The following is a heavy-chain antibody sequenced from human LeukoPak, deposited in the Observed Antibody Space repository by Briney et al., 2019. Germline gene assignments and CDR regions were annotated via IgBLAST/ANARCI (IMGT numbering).Heavy chain of an antibody. J-gene: IGHJ4*02. V-gene: IGHV4-30-4*01. D-gene: IGHD3-22*01. CDR1: GGSISSGDYY. Sequence: SQTLSLTCTVSGGSISSGDYYWSWIRQPPGKGLEWIGYIYYSGSTYYNPSLKSRVTISVDTSKNQFSLKLGSVTAADTAVYYCARGSDDSSGYYAWTFDYWGQGTLVTVSS. CDR2: IYYSGST. CDR3: ARGSDDSSGYYAWTFDY.